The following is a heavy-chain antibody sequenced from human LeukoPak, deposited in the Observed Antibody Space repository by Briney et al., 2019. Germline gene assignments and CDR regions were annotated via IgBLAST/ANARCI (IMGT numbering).Heavy chain of an antibody. CDR2: IYFSGST. D-gene: IGHD6-6*01. CDR1: GDSISAYY. V-gene: IGHV4-59*01. CDR3: ARDGGGAARLVADAFDI. J-gene: IGHJ3*02. Sequence: TESLSLTCTVSGDSISAYYWSWIREPPGKGLEGIGDIYFSGSTYYNPSLKSRVTISVDTSKNQFSLRLTSVTAADTAVYFCARDGGGAARLVADAFDIWGQGTMVTASS.